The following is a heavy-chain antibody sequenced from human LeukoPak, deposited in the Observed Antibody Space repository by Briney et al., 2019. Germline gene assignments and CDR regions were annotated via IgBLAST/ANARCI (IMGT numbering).Heavy chain of an antibody. J-gene: IGHJ6*02. CDR1: EYTFTGYY. V-gene: IGHV1-2*02. D-gene: IGHD1-20*01. CDR2: INPNSGGT. CDR3: ARDFSYNWNDAYYYYGMDV. Sequence: GASVKVSCKASEYTFTGYYMHWVRQAPGQGLEWMGWINPNSGGTNYAQKFQGRVTMTRDTSISTAYMELSRLRSDDTAVYYCARDFSYNWNDAYYYYGMDVWGQGTTVTVSS.